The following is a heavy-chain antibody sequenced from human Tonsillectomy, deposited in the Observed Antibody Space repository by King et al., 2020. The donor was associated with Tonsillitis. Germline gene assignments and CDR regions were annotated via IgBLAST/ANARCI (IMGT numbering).Heavy chain of an antibody. D-gene: IGHD2-15*01. V-gene: IGHV3-23*04. CDR1: GFTFSSYA. CDR2: IRGSGAST. Sequence: VQLVESGGGLVQPGGTLRLSCEASGFTFSSYAMSWVRQTPGKGLEWVSTIRGSGASTYYADPVKGRFTVSRDNSKNTLYLQMNSLRAEDTAVYYCAKHSCSGGTCTCDYWGQGILVTVSS. J-gene: IGHJ4*02. CDR3: AKHSCSGGTCTCDY.